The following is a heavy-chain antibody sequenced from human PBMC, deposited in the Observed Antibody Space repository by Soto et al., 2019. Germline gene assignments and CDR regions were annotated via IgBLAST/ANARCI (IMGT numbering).Heavy chain of an antibody. Sequence: ASETLSLTCAAYGGTFRSYYWSWIRQPPGKGLEWIGETNHSGSTNYNPSLKSRVTISVDTSKNQFSLKLSSVTAADTAVYYCARGSSSWFSYYYGMDVWGQGTTVTVSS. CDR3: ARGSSSWFSYYYGMDV. CDR1: GGTFRSYY. J-gene: IGHJ6*02. D-gene: IGHD6-13*01. CDR2: TNHSGST. V-gene: IGHV4-34*01.